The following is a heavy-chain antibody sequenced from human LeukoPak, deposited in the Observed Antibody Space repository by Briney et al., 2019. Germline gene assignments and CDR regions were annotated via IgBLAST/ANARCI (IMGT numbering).Heavy chain of an antibody. J-gene: IGHJ4*02. CDR2: IYIVGST. D-gene: IGHD3-22*01. Sequence: VGSLCLSCAPSVLSLSDNYMSWVRQAPGQGVEWGSVIYIVGSTYYADTVKGRFTISRDNTKNTVFLQLNRLRAKDAAVYYCAGYHCDSSGYPYYFDYWGQGTLVTVSS. V-gene: IGHV3-53*01. CDR3: AGYHCDSSGYPYYFDY. CDR1: VLSLSDNY.